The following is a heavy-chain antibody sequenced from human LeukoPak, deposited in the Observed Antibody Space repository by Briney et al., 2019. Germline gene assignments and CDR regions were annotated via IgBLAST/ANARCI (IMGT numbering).Heavy chain of an antibody. CDR1: GFTFSRYS. J-gene: IGHJ5*02. CDR2: ISSGSSFM. CDR3: ARDYYDSSGSSWFDP. Sequence: KAGGSLRLSCAASGFTFSRYSMNWVRQAPGKGLEWVSSISSGSSFMYYADSVKGRFTISRDNAKNSLYLQMNGLRAKDTALYYCARDYYDSSGSSWFDPWGQGTLVTVSS. D-gene: IGHD3-22*01. V-gene: IGHV3-21*01.